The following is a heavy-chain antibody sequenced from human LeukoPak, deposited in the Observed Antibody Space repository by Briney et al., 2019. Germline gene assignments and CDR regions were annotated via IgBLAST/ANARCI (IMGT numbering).Heavy chain of an antibody. Sequence: PSETLSLTCTVSGGSISSYYWSWIRQPAGKGLEWIGRIYTSGSTNYNPSLKSRVTMSVDTSKNQFSLKPSSVTAADTAVYYCAREWENAGVRLWPSGWFDPWGQGTLVTVSS. CDR1: GGSISSYY. J-gene: IGHJ5*02. CDR2: IYTSGST. V-gene: IGHV4-4*07. D-gene: IGHD5-18*01. CDR3: AREWENAGVRLWPSGWFDP.